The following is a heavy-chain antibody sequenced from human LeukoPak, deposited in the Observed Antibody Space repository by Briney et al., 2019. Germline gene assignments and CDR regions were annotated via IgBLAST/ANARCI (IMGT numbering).Heavy chain of an antibody. CDR3: ARVPLKLYSSGWSNYLDY. Sequence: GGSLRLSCTASGFTFNHYSVTWVRQAPGRGLEWVSYISTSSNTIYYADSVKGRFTISRDNAKNSLYLQMNSLRAEDTAVYYCARVPLKLYSSGWSNYLDYWGQGTLVTVSS. CDR1: GFTFNHYS. V-gene: IGHV3-48*04. CDR2: ISTSSNTI. D-gene: IGHD6-19*01. J-gene: IGHJ4*02.